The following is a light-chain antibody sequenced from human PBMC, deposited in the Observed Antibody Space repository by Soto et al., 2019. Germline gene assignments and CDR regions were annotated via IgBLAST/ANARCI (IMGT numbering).Light chain of an antibody. V-gene: IGLV1-51*02. CDR2: ENN. CDR3: ATWDSSLSVVV. CDR1: SSNIGSNF. Sequence: QSVLTQPPSVPAAPGQKVTMSCSGSSSNIGSNFVSWYQHPPGTAPNLLIYENNRRRSGVSDRFSGSKSGTSATLDITGLQTGDEADYYCATWDSSLSVVVFGGGTKLTVL. J-gene: IGLJ3*02.